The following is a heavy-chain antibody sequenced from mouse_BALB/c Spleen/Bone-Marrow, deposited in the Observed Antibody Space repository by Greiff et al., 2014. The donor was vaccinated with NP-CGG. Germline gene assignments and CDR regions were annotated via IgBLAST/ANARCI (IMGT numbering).Heavy chain of an antibody. D-gene: IGHD1-1*01. Sequence: VQLQQPGSELVKPGASVKLSCAASGFNIKDTYMHRVKQRPEQGLEWIGRIDPANGDTKYDPKFQGKATITADTSSNTAYLQLSSLTSEDTAVYYCTRPSFYYGSSYWYFDVWGAGTTVTASS. V-gene: IGHV14-3*02. CDR1: GFNIKDTY. J-gene: IGHJ1*01. CDR2: IDPANGDT. CDR3: TRPSFYYGSSYWYFDV.